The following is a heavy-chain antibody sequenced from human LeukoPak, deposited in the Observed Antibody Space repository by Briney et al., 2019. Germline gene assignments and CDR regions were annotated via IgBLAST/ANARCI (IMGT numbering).Heavy chain of an antibody. CDR3: ARGGYSYGYTDY. Sequence: GGSLRLSCAASGFTFSNYGMHWVRQAPGKGLEWVAVISYDGSNKYYADSVKGRFTISRDNSKNTLYLQMNSLRAEDTAVYYCARGGYSYGYTDYWGQGTLVTVSS. CDR2: ISYDGSNK. J-gene: IGHJ4*02. V-gene: IGHV3-30*03. D-gene: IGHD5-18*01. CDR1: GFTFSNYG.